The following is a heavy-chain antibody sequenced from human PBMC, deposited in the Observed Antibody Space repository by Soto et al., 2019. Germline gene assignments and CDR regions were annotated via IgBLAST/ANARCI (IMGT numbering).Heavy chain of an antibody. Sequence: GQGLEWMGIINPSGGSTSYAQKFQGRFTISRDDSENTLYLQMNSLEIEDTAVYFCTTDRSVAAAKFSQHWRHGTLVT. V-gene: IGHV1-46*01. J-gene: IGHJ1*01. D-gene: IGHD6-13*01. CDR3: TTDRSVAAAKFSQH. CDR2: INPSGGST.